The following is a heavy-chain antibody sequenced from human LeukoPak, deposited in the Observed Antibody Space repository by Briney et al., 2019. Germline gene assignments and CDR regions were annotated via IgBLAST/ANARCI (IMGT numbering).Heavy chain of an antibody. D-gene: IGHD6-6*01. CDR2: INHSGST. V-gene: IGHV4-34*01. J-gene: IGHJ6*03. Sequence: SETLSLTCAVYGGSFSSYYWSWIRQPPGKGLEWIGEINHSGSTNYNPSLKSRVTISVDTSKNQFSLKLSSVTAADTAVYYCARSRYKSSSSSYYYYYMDVWGKGTTVTVSS. CDR3: ARSRYKSSSSSYYYYYMDV. CDR1: GGSFSSYY.